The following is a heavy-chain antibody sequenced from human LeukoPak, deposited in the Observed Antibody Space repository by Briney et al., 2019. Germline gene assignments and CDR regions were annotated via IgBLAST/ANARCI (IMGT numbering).Heavy chain of an antibody. CDR1: GGSISSSSYY. V-gene: IGHV4-39*01. J-gene: IGHJ4*01. CDR2: IYYSGST. D-gene: IGHD6-13*01. Sequence: ASETLSLTCTVSGGSISSSSYYWGWIRQPPGKGLEWIGSIYYSGSTYYNPSLKSRVTISVDTSKNQFSLKLSSVTAADTAVYYCARHLQYSSWYTLPYYFDYWGQGTLVTVSS. CDR3: ARHLQYSSWYTLPYYFDY.